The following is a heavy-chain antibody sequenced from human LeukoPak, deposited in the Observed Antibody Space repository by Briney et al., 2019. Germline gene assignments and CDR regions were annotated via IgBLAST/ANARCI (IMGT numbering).Heavy chain of an antibody. V-gene: IGHV3-21*01. CDR2: ISSSSSYI. J-gene: IGHJ3*02. CDR1: GFTFSSYS. D-gene: IGHD3-22*01. Sequence: GGSLRLSCAASGFTFSSYSMNWVRQAPGKGLEWVSSISSSSSYIYYADSVKGRFTISRDNTKNSLYLQMNSLRAEDTAVYYCARDSGDSSGYHDAFDIWGQGTMVTVSS. CDR3: ARDSGDSSGYHDAFDI.